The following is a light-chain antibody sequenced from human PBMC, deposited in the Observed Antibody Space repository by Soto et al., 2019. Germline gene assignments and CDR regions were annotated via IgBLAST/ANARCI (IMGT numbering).Light chain of an antibody. CDR1: RNIERW. V-gene: IGKV1-5*01. CDR2: DSS. CDR3: QRFDTYWA. J-gene: IGKJ1*01. Sequence: DIQMTQSPSTLSASLGDRVTITCRASRNIERWLAWYQQKPGKAPRLLSYDSSTLETGVPSRFSVGSSWPEFTLTISSLQTDVNATYFCQRFDTYWAFGQGTKVEVQ.